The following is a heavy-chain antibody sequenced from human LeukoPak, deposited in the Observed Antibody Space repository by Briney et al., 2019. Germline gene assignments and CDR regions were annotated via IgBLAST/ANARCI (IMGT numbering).Heavy chain of an antibody. J-gene: IGHJ6*03. Sequence: SETLSLTCTVSGGSISISGYYWAWIRQPPGKGPEWIGSIFYTGTTYYNPSLNGRVSISRDTTKNLFSLRLRSVTAADTAVYFCARGRVSSSTWYSTYYYYFYMDVWGKGTTVTVSS. CDR2: IFYTGTT. CDR3: ARGRVSSSTWYSTYYYYFYMDV. D-gene: IGHD1-1*01. V-gene: IGHV4-39*07. CDR1: GGSISISGYY.